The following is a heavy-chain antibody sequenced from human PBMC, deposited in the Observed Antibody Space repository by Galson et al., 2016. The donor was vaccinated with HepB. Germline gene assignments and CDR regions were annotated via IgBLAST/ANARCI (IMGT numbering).Heavy chain of an antibody. CDR1: GFTFDDST. CDR2: ISWDGAST. Sequence: SLRLSCAASGFTFDDSTMHWVRQGPGKGLEWVSVISWDGASTHYADAVKARLTVSRDNSRNSLYLQMNSLRIEDTALYYCAKDIVTETYSGVGVYPYFYGMDDWGQGTLVTVSS. D-gene: IGHD2-15*01. V-gene: IGHV3-43*01. J-gene: IGHJ6*02. CDR3: AKDIVTETYSGVGVYPYFYGMDD.